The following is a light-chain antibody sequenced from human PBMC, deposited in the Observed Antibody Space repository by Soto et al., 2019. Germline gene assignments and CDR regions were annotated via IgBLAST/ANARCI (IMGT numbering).Light chain of an antibody. CDR1: SSDVGSYNL. J-gene: IGLJ2*01. CDR3: CSFALRSTLI. Sequence: QSVLTQPASVSGSPGQSITISCTGTSSDVGSYNLVSWYQQHPGKAPKLMIYEGSKRPSGVSNRFSGSKSGNTASLTISGLQAEDEADYYCCSFALRSTLIFGGGTKVTVL. CDR2: EGS. V-gene: IGLV2-23*01.